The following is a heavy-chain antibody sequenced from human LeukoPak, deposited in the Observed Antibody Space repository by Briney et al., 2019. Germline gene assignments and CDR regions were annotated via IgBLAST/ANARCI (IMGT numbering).Heavy chain of an antibody. CDR3: ARGGTGNLLGSD. CDR1: GYTFTSYA. CDR2: INAGSGNT. Sequence: ASVKVSCKASGYTFTSYAVHWVRQAPGQRLEWMGWINAGSGNTKYSQKFQGRVTITRDTSASTAYMELSSLRSEDTAVYYCARGGTGNLLGSDWGQGTLVTVSS. D-gene: IGHD1-1*01. J-gene: IGHJ4*02. V-gene: IGHV1-3*01.